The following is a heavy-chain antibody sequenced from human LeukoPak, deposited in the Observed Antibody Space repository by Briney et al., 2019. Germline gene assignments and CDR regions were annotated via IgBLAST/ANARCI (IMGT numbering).Heavy chain of an antibody. V-gene: IGHV4-61*01. Sequence: SETLSLTCTVSGDSISSGSYYWSWIRQPPGKGLEWIGYIYYSGSTNYNPSLKSRVTISVDTSKNQFSLKLSSVTAADTAVYYCARVEEGYGSGRRENYYYYYMDVWGKGTTVTISS. CDR2: IYYSGST. CDR1: GDSISSGSYY. CDR3: ARVEEGYGSGRRENYYYYYMDV. D-gene: IGHD3-10*01. J-gene: IGHJ6*03.